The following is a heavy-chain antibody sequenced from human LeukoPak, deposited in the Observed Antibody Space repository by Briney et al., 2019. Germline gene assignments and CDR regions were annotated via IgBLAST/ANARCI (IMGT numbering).Heavy chain of an antibody. V-gene: IGHV1-46*01. Sequence: ASVKVSCKASGYTFTSNYIHWVRQAPGQGLEWMGMIYPRDGSTSYAQKFQGRVTVTRDTSTSTVHIELSGLRSEDTAVYYCARDQEGFDYWGQGTLVTVSS. CDR3: ARDQEGFDY. CDR1: GYTFTSNY. J-gene: IGHJ4*02. CDR2: IYPRDGST.